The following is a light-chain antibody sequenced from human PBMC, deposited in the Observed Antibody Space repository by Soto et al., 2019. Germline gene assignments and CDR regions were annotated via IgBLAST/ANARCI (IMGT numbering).Light chain of an antibody. CDR1: QSVSSN. CDR3: QQYNNWPPYT. J-gene: IGKJ2*01. Sequence: EIVMTQSPATLSVSPGERATLSCRASQSVSSNLAWYQQKPGQAPRLLIYGASTRATGIPARFSGSGSGTEFTLTISSLLSEDFEVYYCQQYNNWPPYTFGQGTKLEIK. V-gene: IGKV3-15*01. CDR2: GAS.